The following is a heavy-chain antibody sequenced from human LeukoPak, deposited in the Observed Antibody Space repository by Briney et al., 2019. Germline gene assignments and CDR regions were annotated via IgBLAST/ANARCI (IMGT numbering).Heavy chain of an antibody. V-gene: IGHV1-18*04. J-gene: IGHJ4*02. D-gene: IGHD6-19*01. CDR1: GYTFTRYG. Sequence: ASVKVSCKAYGYTFTRYGLSWVRQAPGQGLEWMGWISADNGNTNYAQKLQGRLTMTTDTSTSTAYMQLRSLRSDDTAIYDCARDDGIAVAADYWGQGTLVPVSS. CDR2: ISADNGNT. CDR3: ARDDGIAVAADY.